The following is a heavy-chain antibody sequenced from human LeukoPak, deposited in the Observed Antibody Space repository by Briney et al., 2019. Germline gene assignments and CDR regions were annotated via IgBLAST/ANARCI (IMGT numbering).Heavy chain of an antibody. CDR3: AKDSAVTTRPGGYDY. Sequence: GGSLRLSCATSGFTFSSYGMHWVRQAPGKGLEWVAFIRYDGSNKYYADSVKGRFTISRDNSKSTLYLQMNTLRAKDTAVYYCAKDSAVTTRPGGYDYWGQGTLVTVSS. CDR1: GFTFSSYG. V-gene: IGHV3-30*02. D-gene: IGHD4-11*01. J-gene: IGHJ4*02. CDR2: IRYDGSNK.